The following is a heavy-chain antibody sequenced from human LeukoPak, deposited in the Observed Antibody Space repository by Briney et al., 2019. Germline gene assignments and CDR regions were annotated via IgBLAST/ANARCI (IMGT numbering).Heavy chain of an antibody. Sequence: TGGSLRLSCAASGFTFSSYAMHWVRQAPGKGLEWVAVISYDGSNKYYADSVKGRFTISRDNSKNTLYLQMNSLRAEDTAVYYCARDGGYKGGSHMDVWGKGTTVTVSS. V-gene: IGHV3-30*04. CDR2: ISYDGSNK. J-gene: IGHJ6*03. CDR1: GFTFSSYA. D-gene: IGHD5-24*01. CDR3: ARDGGYKGGSHMDV.